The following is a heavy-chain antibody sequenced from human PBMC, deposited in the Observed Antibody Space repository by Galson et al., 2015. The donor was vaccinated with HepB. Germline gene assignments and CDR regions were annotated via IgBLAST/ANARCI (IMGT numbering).Heavy chain of an antibody. Sequence: SVKVSCKASGYTFTSYGISWVRQAPGQGLEWMGWISAYNGNTNYAQKLQGRVTMTTDTSTSTAYMELRSLRSDDTAVYYCARVDRLPLTYYYGSGSYTPPDYWGQGTLVTVSS. D-gene: IGHD3-10*01. V-gene: IGHV1-18*01. CDR1: GYTFTSYG. CDR3: ARVDRLPLTYYYGSGSYTPPDY. CDR2: ISAYNGNT. J-gene: IGHJ4*02.